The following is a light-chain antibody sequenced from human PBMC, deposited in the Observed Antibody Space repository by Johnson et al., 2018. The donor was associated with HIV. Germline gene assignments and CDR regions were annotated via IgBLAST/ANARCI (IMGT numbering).Light chain of an antibody. Sequence: QAVLTQPPSVSAAPGQKVTISCSGSSSNIGNNYVSWYQQLPGTAPKLLIYDNNKRPSGIPDRFSGSKSGTSATLGITGLQTGDEADYYCGTWDSSLSAGVCGTGTNVPVL. V-gene: IGLV1-51*01. CDR3: GTWDSSLSAGV. J-gene: IGLJ1*01. CDR1: SSNIGNNY. CDR2: DNN.